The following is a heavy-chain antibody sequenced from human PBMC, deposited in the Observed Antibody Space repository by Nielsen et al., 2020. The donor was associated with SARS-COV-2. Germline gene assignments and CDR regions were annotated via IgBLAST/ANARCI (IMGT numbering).Heavy chain of an antibody. CDR1: GFTFRDYG. CDR3: ARDKIFGDYKFEH. Sequence: GESLKISCAASGFTFRDYGMNWVRQAPGKGLEWVAVVWYDGSITYYADSVKGRFTVSRDNSKNMLYLQLNSLRAEDTAVYYCARDKIFGDYKFEHWGQGTLVTVSS. V-gene: IGHV3-33*01. CDR2: VWYDGSIT. J-gene: IGHJ4*02. D-gene: IGHD4-17*01.